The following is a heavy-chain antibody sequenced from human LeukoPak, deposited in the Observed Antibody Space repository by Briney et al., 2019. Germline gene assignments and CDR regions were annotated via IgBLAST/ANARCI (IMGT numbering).Heavy chain of an antibody. CDR3: ARTVRGVGDY. CDR1: GYSISSGYY. CDR2: INHSGST. J-gene: IGHJ4*02. Sequence: PSETLSLTCTVSGYSISSGYYWSWIRQPPGKGLEWIGEINHSGSTNYNPSLKSRVTISVDTSKNQFSLKLSSVTAADTAVYYCARTVRGVGDYWGQGTLVTVSS. D-gene: IGHD3-10*01. V-gene: IGHV4-38-2*02.